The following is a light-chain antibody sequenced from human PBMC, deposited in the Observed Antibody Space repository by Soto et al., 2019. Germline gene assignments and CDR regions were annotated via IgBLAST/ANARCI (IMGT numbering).Light chain of an antibody. Sequence: AIQMTQSPSSLSASAGDRVTITCRASQGIGSDLGWYQQKPGKAPKLLIYAASSLESGVPSRFSGSGSGTHFTPTISSLQPEDFATYSCLQDYNYPYTFGQGTKLEIK. CDR3: LQDYNYPYT. V-gene: IGKV1-6*01. CDR1: QGIGSD. J-gene: IGKJ2*01. CDR2: AAS.